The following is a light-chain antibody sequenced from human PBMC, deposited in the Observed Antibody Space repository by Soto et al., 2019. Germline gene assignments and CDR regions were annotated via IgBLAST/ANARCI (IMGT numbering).Light chain of an antibody. Sequence: EIVLTQSPGTLSLSPGERATLSCRTSQTVSSTYLAWYQQKRGQAPRLLIYGTSNRATVITDRFSGSGSGTDFTLTIIRLEPEDFAVYHCHLYGSSPLYSFAQGTELEIK. V-gene: IGKV3-20*01. CDR1: QTVSSTY. CDR2: GTS. CDR3: HLYGSSPLYS. J-gene: IGKJ2*01.